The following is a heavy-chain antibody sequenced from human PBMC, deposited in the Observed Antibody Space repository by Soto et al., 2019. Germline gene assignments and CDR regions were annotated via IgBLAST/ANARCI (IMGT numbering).Heavy chain of an antibody. V-gene: IGHV4-39*07. D-gene: IGHD3-3*01. Sequence: TSETLSLTCTVSGGSISSSGYYWGWVRQPPGKGLEWIGSIYYTGSTYYNPSLKSRVTISVDTSKNQFSLKLSSVTAADTAVYYCARVWKQGGYYYSGMAVWGQGTTVTVSS. CDR3: ARVWKQGGYYYSGMAV. CDR2: IYYTGST. J-gene: IGHJ6*02. CDR1: GGSISSSGYY.